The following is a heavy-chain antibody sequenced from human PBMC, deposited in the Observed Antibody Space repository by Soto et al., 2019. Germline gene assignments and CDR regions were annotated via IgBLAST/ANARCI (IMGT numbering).Heavy chain of an antibody. V-gene: IGHV5-10-1*01. CDR1: GYSFTDFW. D-gene: IGHD2-15*01. J-gene: IGHJ6*02. CDR3: ARRGYHVSLGYYYAMDV. CDR2: IDPPDSYT. Sequence: LGESLKISCKGVGYSFTDFWITWVRQVPGKGLEWMGKIDPPDSYTNYSPSFQGHVTMSVDKSINTAYLQWSSLKASDTAIYYCARRGYHVSLGYYYAMDVWGQGTTVTVSS.